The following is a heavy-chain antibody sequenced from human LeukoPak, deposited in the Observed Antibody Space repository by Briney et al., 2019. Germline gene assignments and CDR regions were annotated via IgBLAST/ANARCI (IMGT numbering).Heavy chain of an antibody. Sequence: TLSLTCAVYGGSFSGYYWSWIRQPPGKGLEWIGEINHSGSTNYNPSLKSRVTISVDTSKNQFSLKLSSVTAADTAVYYCARATRYYYDSSGYFQLWGQGTLVTVSS. J-gene: IGHJ4*02. CDR3: ARATRYYYDSSGYFQL. D-gene: IGHD3-22*01. CDR2: INHSGST. V-gene: IGHV4-34*01. CDR1: GGSFSGYY.